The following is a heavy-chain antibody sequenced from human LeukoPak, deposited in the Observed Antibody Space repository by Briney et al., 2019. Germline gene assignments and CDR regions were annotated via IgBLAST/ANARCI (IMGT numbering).Heavy chain of an antibody. D-gene: IGHD3-16*02. CDR1: GGSISSGDYY. CDR2: IYYSGST. CDR3: ARDAEIWGSYRLPL. Sequence: SQTLSHTCTVSGGSISSGDYYWSWIRQPPGKGLEWIGYIYYSGSTYYNPSLKSRVTISVDTSKNQFSLKLSSVTAADTAVYYCARDAEIWGSYRLPLWGQGTLVTVSS. J-gene: IGHJ4*02. V-gene: IGHV4-30-4*01.